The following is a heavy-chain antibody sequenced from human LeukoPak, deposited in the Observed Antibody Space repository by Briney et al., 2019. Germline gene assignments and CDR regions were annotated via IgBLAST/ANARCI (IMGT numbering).Heavy chain of an antibody. CDR1: GFTFSSYW. Sequence: GGSLRLSCAASGFTFSSYWMHWVRQAPGKGLVWVSRINSDGSSTIYADSVKGRFTISRDNAKTTLYLQMNSLRAEDTAVYYCARRYCSSTSCHTDYYYYYMDVWGKGTTVTVSS. D-gene: IGHD2-2*01. CDR3: ARRYCSSTSCHTDYYYYYMDV. J-gene: IGHJ6*03. CDR2: INSDGSST. V-gene: IGHV3-74*01.